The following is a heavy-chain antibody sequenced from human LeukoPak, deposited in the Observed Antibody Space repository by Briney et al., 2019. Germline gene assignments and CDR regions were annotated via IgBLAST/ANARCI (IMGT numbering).Heavy chain of an antibody. CDR1: GFTFSSYW. J-gene: IGHJ4*02. V-gene: IGHV3-7*01. CDR3: ARDIIEGYCSSTSCPADY. Sequence: PGGSLRLSCAASGFTFSSYWMSWVRQAPGKGLEWVANIKQDGSEKYYVDSVKGRFTISRDNAKNSLYLQMNSPRAEDTAVYYCARDIIEGYCSSTSCPADYWGQGTLVTVSS. CDR2: IKQDGSEK. D-gene: IGHD2-2*01.